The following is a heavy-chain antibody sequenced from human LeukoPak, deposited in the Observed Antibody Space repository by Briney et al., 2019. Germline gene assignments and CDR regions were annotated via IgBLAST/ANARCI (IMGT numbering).Heavy chain of an antibody. CDR2: IYYSGRT. CDR1: GGSISSYY. J-gene: IGHJ5*02. D-gene: IGHD6-13*01. V-gene: IGHV4-59*01. Sequence: NTSATLSLTCTVSGGSISSYYWSWIRQPPGKGLEWIGYIYYSGRTNYNPSLKSRVTISVDTSKNQFSLKLRSVTAADTAVYYCARDGAAAGTWFDPWGQGTLVTVSS. CDR3: ARDGAAAGTWFDP.